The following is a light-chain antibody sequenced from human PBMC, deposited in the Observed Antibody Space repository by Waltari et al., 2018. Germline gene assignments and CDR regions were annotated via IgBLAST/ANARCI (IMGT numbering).Light chain of an antibody. V-gene: IGKV3-11*01. CDR2: DAS. Sequence: EIVLTQSPATLSLSPGERATLSCRASQSVSSYLAWYQQKPGQAPRLLIYDASNRATGSPARFSCSGSGTDFTLTISSLEPEDFAVYYCQQRSNWPFITFGQGTRLEIK. J-gene: IGKJ5*01. CDR3: QQRSNWPFIT. CDR1: QSVSSY.